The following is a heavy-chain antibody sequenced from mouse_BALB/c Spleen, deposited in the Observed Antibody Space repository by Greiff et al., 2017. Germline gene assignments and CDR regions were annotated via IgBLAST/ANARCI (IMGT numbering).Heavy chain of an antibody. CDR1: GYAFSSYW. CDR3: ARSNYRYDVAY. CDR2: IYPGDGDT. D-gene: IGHD2-14*01. Sequence: QVQLQQSGAELVRPGSSVKISCKASGYAFSSYWMNWVKQRPGQGLEWIGQIYPGDGDTNYNGKFKGKATLTADKSSSTAYMQLSSLTSEDSAVYFCARSNYRYDVAYWGQGTLVTVSA. J-gene: IGHJ3*01. V-gene: IGHV1-80*01.